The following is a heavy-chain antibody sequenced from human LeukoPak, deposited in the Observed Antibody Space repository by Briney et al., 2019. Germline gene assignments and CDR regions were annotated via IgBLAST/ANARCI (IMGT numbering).Heavy chain of an antibody. V-gene: IGHV3-23*01. J-gene: IGHJ4*02. Sequence: PGGSLRLSCTVSGFTVSSNSMSWVRQAPGKGLEWVSAISGSGGSTYYADSVKGRFTISRDNSKNTLYLQMNGLRAEDTAVYYCAKRHYDSSGYYGSFDYRGQGTLVTVSS. CDR3: AKRHYDSSGYYGSFDY. D-gene: IGHD3-22*01. CDR1: GFTVSSNS. CDR2: ISGSGGST.